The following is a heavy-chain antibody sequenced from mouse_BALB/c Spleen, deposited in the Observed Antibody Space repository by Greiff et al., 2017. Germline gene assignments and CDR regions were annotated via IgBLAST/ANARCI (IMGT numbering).Heavy chain of an antibody. V-gene: IGHV5-17*02. J-gene: IGHJ1*01. CDR1: GFTFSSFG. Sequence: EVQLVESGGGLVQPGGSRKLSCAASGFTFSSFGMHWVRQAPEKGLEWVAYISRGSSTIYYADTVKGRFTITRDNPKNTLFLQMTRLRSEDTAMYYCARGAGTMGTTFDDWGEGTTVTVSS. CDR3: ARGAGTMGTTFDD. CDR2: ISRGSSTI. D-gene: IGHD2-14*01.